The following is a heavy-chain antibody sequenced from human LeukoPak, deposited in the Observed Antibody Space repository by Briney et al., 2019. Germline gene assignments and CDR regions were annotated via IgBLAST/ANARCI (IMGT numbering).Heavy chain of an antibody. CDR3: ARDPNGDYIGAFEF. CDR2: TTSRGAA. D-gene: IGHD4-17*01. J-gene: IGHJ3*01. CDR1: GFTFSAYA. V-gene: IGHV3-23*01. Sequence: GGSLRLSCAASGFTFSAYAVMWVRQAPGQGLEWVSATTSRGAARYADSVKGRFTISRDNSKNMLYLEMHSLRAEDTARYFCARDPNGDYIGAFEFWGQGTGVTVSS.